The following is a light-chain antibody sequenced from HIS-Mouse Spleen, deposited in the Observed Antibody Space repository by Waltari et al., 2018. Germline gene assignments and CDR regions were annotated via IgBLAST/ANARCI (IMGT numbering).Light chain of an antibody. J-gene: IGLJ3*02. CDR2: SNS. CDR3: AAWDDSLNGWV. V-gene: IGLV1-44*01. Sequence: QSVLTQPPSASGTPGQRVTISCSGSSSNIGSNTVNWYQQLPGTAPKLLIYSNSRRPSGLPARFSGSKSGTSASLAISGLQSEDEADYYCAAWDDSLNGWVFGGGTKLTVL. CDR1: SSNIGSNT.